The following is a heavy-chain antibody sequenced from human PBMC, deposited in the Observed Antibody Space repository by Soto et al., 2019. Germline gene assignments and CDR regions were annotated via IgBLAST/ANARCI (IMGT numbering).Heavy chain of an antibody. CDR1: GGSISSYY. CDR2: IYYSGST. D-gene: IGHD3-9*01. V-gene: IGHV4-59*01. J-gene: IGHJ6*02. Sequence: PSETLSLTCTVSGGSISSYYWSWIRQPPGKGLEWIGYIYYSGSTNYNPSLKSRVTISVDTSKNQFSLKLSSVTAADTAVYYCARAIITGSKVYYYYGMDVWGQGTTVTVSS. CDR3: ARAIITGSKVYYYYGMDV.